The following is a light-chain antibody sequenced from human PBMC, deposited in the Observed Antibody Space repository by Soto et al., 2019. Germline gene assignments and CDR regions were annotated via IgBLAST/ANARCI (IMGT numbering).Light chain of an antibody. CDR3: QQYGSSPFT. V-gene: IGKV3-20*01. Sequence: EIVLTQSPGTLSLSPGERATLSCRASQSVSSSFLAWYQQRLGQAPRLLIHGVSSRATGIPDRFSGSGSGTDFTLTINRLEPEDFALYFRQQYGSSPFTFGPGTQLEIK. J-gene: IGKJ3*01. CDR2: GVS. CDR1: QSVSSSF.